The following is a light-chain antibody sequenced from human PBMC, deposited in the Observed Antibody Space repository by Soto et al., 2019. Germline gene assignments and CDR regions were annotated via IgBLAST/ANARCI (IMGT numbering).Light chain of an antibody. Sequence: QSVLMQPSSVSVAPGQRVTISCSGGSSNIGTNDVAWYQQVPGTAPKLLIYNTDRRPSGIPDRFFASKSGTSATLVIPGLQTGDEADYYCATWDSSLTAVVFGGGTQLTVL. CDR2: NTD. CDR3: ATWDSSLTAVV. J-gene: IGLJ3*02. V-gene: IGLV1-51*01. CDR1: SSNIGTND.